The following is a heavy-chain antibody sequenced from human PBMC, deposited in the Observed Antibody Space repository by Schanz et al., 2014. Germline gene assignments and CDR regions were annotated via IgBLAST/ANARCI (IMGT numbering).Heavy chain of an antibody. CDR3: ARELRLEYYFDY. Sequence: QVQLVQSGAEVKKPGSSVTVSCKASGDTLSSYGISWVRQAPGQGLEWMGYISGYNGNTNYAPKVQDRVTMTTDTSTSTAYMELRGLRSDDTAVYYCARELRLEYYFDYWGQGTQVTVSS. CDR1: GDTLSSYG. D-gene: IGHD4-17*01. J-gene: IGHJ4*02. V-gene: IGHV1-18*01. CDR2: ISGYNGNT.